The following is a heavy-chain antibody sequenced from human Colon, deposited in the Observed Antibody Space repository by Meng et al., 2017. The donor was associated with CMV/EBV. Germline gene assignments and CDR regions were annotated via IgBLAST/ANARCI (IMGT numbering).Heavy chain of an antibody. J-gene: IGHJ4*02. CDR3: AREMGCSSTRCYTAFDY. V-gene: IGHV3-48*03. D-gene: IGHD2-2*02. CDR2: ISSGGPTI. CDR1: GFTFSSCG. Sequence: GGSLRLSCAASGFTFSSCGMNWVRQAPGKGLEWVSYISSGGPTIYYADSVKGRFTISRDNAKNSLYLQMNSLRAEDTAVYYCAREMGCSSTRCYTAFDYWGQGALVTVSS.